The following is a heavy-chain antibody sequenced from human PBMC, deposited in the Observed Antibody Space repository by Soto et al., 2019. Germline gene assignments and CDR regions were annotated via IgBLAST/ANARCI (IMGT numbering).Heavy chain of an antibody. CDR3: ARDSHPGIYLL. Sequence: GGSLRLSCAASGFTSRRFWMSWVRQVPGKGLEWVANTKEDGSEKYKVESVKGRLTNSRDNGKNSLYLEMNSLRVEDTALYYCARDSHPGIYLLWGQGTPVTVSS. V-gene: IGHV3-7*01. D-gene: IGHD6-13*01. CDR2: TKEDGSEK. CDR1: GFTSRRFW. J-gene: IGHJ4*02.